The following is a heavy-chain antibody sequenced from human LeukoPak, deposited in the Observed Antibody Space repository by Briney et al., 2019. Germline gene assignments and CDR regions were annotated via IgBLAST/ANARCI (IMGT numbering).Heavy chain of an antibody. D-gene: IGHD6-13*01. CDR1: GDSTNNNVYY. Sequence: PSETLSLTCTVSGDSTNNNVYYWGWIRQPPGKGLEWIGEINHSGSTNYNPSLKSRVTISVDTSKNQFSLKLSSVTAADTAVYYCARDGPPPGYSSSWYWSPYYFDYWGQGTLVTVSS. CDR2: INHSGST. CDR3: ARDGPPPGYSSSWYWSPYYFDY. J-gene: IGHJ4*02. V-gene: IGHV4-39*07.